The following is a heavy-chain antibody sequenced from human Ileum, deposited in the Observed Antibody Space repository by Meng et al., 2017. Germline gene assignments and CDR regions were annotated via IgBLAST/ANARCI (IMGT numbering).Heavy chain of an antibody. D-gene: IGHD3-22*01. CDR1: TFSSRA. J-gene: IGHJ4*02. CDR3: VREDSSGYWAY. CDR2: IIAGSGST. Sequence: VHNGQSWAWVKGPGASRRVSRNTFSSRAMQWARQAAGQRLEWMGWIIAGSGSTRYSQKCQGRITITRDTSANIAYMDLSSLRFEDTAVYYCVREDSSGYWAYWGQGTLVTVSS. V-gene: IGHV1-3*01.